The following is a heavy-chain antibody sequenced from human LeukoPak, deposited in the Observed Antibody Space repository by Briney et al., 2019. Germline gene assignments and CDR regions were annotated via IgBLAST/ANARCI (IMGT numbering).Heavy chain of an antibody. J-gene: IGHJ3*02. CDR1: GGSFSGYY. CDR2: INHSGST. Sequence: PSETLSLTCAVYGGSFSGYYWSWIRQPPGKGLEWIGEINHSGSTYYNPSLKSRVTISVDTSKNQFSLKLSSVTAADTAVYYCATYIMVRGVPGAFDIWGQGTMVTVSS. V-gene: IGHV4-34*01. D-gene: IGHD3-10*01. CDR3: ATYIMVRGVPGAFDI.